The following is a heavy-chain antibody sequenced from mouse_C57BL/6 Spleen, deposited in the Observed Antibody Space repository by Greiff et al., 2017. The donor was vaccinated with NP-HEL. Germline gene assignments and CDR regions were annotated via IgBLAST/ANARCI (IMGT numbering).Heavy chain of an antibody. CDR3: ARQGMITRAMDY. V-gene: IGHV1-81*01. CDR2: IYPRSGNT. CDR1: GYTFTSYG. Sequence: VQLQESGAELARPGASVKLSCKASGYTFTSYGISWVKQRTGQGLEWIGEIYPRSGNTYYNEKFKGKATLTADKSSSTAYMELRSLTSEDSAVYFCARQGMITRAMDYWGQGTSVTVSS. J-gene: IGHJ4*01. D-gene: IGHD2-4*01.